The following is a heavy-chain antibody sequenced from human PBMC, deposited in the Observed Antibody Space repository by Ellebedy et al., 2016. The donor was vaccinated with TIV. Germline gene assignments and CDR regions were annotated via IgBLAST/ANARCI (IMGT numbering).Heavy chain of an antibody. CDR2: IKSKTDGGAA. CDR1: GFTFSNAW. J-gene: IGHJ4*02. V-gene: IGHV3-15*01. CDR3: TTVYRYNYDSV. D-gene: IGHD5-18*01. Sequence: GGSLRLSCAASGFTFSNAWMNWVRQAPGKGLEWFGRIKSKTDGGAADYAAPVKGRFTISTDDSKNTLKLQMNSLKTEDTVVYFCTTVYRYNYDSVWGQGTLVTVSS.